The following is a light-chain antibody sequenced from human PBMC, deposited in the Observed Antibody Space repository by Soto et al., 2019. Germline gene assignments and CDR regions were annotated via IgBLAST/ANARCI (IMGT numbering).Light chain of an antibody. CDR3: QQYRGS. V-gene: IGKV3-20*01. CDR1: QSVSSTY. CDR2: AVS. J-gene: IGKJ2*04. Sequence: EIVLTQSPGILSLSPGERATLSCRASQSVSSTYLAWYQQKPGRAPRLLIYAVSSSATGIPDRFRGSGSGTDFSLTFRRLDPEDFAVYYCQQYRGSFGQGTKLEMK.